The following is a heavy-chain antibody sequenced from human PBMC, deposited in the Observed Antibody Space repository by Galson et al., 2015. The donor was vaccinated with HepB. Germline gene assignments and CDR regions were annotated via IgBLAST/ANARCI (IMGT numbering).Heavy chain of an antibody. V-gene: IGHV3-20*01. CDR1: GYTFDDYG. J-gene: IGHJ3*02. Sequence: SLRLSCAASGYTFDDYGVSWVRQGPGKGLEWVSGINWNGGSTGYADSVKGRFTISRANAKNSLYLQMNSLRAEDTALYHCARGSGTDAFDIWGQGTMVIVSS. D-gene: IGHD3-3*01. CDR3: ARGSGTDAFDI. CDR2: INWNGGST.